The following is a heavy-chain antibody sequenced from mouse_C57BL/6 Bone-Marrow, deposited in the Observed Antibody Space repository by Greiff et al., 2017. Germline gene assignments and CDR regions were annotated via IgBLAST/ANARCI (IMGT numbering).Heavy chain of an antibody. CDR3: TGDDY. J-gene: IGHJ4*01. CDR1: GFTFSNYW. D-gene: IGHD2-3*01. Sequence: EVKLQESGGGLVQPGGSMKLSCVASGFTFSNYWMNWVRQSPEKGLEWVAQIRLKSDNYATPYAESVKGRFTISRDDSKSSVYLQMNNLRADDTGIYYCTGDDYWGQGTSVTVSS. CDR2: IRLKSDNYAT. V-gene: IGHV6-3*01.